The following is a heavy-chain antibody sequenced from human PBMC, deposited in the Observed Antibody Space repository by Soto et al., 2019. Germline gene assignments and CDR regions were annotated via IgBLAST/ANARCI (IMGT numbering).Heavy chain of an antibody. Sequence: QVQLVQSGAEVKKPGASVKVSCKASGYTFTSYGISWVRQAPGQGLEWMGWISAYNGNTNYAQKRQGRVTMTTDTSTSTAYMELRSLRSDDTAVYYCARTYYDFWSGYYFYYYYMDVWGKGTTVTVSS. CDR1: GYTFTSYG. CDR3: ARTYYDFWSGYYFYYYYMDV. D-gene: IGHD3-3*01. V-gene: IGHV1-18*01. CDR2: ISAYNGNT. J-gene: IGHJ6*03.